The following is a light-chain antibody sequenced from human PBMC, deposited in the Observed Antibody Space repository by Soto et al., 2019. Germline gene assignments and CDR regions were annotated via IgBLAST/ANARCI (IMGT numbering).Light chain of an antibody. J-gene: IGKJ2*01. V-gene: IGKV3-20*01. CDR2: GAS. CDR3: QQYGDSPYT. Sequence: EIVLTQSPGTLSLSPGERATLSCRASQSVGSYLAWYQQKPGQAPRLLIYGASSRATGIPDRISGSGSGTDFTLTIRRLKPQDFAVYYCQQYGDSPYTFVQGTKLETK. CDR1: QSVGSY.